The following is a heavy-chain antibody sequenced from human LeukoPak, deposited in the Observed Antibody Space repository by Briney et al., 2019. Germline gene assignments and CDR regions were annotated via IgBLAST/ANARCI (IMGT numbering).Heavy chain of an antibody. V-gene: IGHV3-48*01. Sequence: GGSLRLSCAASGFTFSSYSMDWVRQAPGKGLEWVSYISSSSSTIYYADSVKGRFTISRDNAKNSLYLQMNSLRAEDTAVYYCAELGITMIGGVWGKGTTVTISS. D-gene: IGHD3-10*02. CDR1: GFTFSSYS. CDR3: AELGITMIGGV. CDR2: ISSSSSTI. J-gene: IGHJ6*04.